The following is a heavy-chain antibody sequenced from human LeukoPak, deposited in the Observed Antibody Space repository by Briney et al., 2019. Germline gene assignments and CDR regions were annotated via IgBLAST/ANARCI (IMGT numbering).Heavy chain of an antibody. V-gene: IGHV4-59*01. J-gene: IGHJ4*02. D-gene: IGHD3-3*01. CDR3: ARLYDFWSGYCFDY. CDR2: IYYSGST. CDR1: GGSISSYY. Sequence: SETLSLTCTVSGGSISSYYWSWIRQPPGKGLEWIGYIYYSGSTNYNPSLKSRVTISVDTSKNQFSLKLSSVTAAGTAVYYCARLYDFWSGYCFDYWGQGTLVTVSS.